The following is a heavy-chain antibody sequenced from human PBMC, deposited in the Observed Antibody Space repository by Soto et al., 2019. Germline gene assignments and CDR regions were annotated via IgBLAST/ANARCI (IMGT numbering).Heavy chain of an antibody. J-gene: IGHJ4*02. V-gene: IGHV4-59*01. CDR1: GAFIGGYY. CDR3: ARVGWTTVGYYFDY. CDR2: IHYSGST. Sequence: SWTLSLTCTVSGAFIGGYYWSWIRQPPGKGLEWIGYIHYSGSTKYNPSLKSRVTISIDTSKNQFSLKLSSVTAADTAVYYCARVGWTTVGYYFDYWGLGALVTVSS. D-gene: IGHD4-17*01.